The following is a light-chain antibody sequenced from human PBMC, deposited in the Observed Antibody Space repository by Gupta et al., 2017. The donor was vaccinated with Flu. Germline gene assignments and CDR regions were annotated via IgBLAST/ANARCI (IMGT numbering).Light chain of an antibody. CDR2: KNS. CDR1: SSNIGNNT. CDR3: AAWDDSRLRV. J-gene: IGLJ3*02. V-gene: IGLV1-44*01. Sequence: SVFTQPPSASGTPGQRVPLSCSGSSSNIGNNTVSWYQQLPGTAPKLLIYKNSQRPSGVPDRFSGSKSGTAASLTISGLQAEDEADYYCAAWDDSRLRVFGGGTKVTVL.